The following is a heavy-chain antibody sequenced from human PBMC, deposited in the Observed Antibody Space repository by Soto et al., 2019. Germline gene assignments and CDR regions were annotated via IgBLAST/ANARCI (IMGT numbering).Heavy chain of an antibody. CDR1: GFTFSSYG. CDR2: ISYDGSNK. Sequence: QVQLVESGGGVVQPGRSLRLSCAASGFTFSSYGMHWVRQAPGKGLEWVAVISYDGSNKYYADSVKGRFTISRDNSKNTLYLQMNSLRAEDTAVYYCAKDVGYSSGWHAPIFDYWGQGTLVTVSS. V-gene: IGHV3-30*18. J-gene: IGHJ4*02. D-gene: IGHD6-19*01. CDR3: AKDVGYSSGWHAPIFDY.